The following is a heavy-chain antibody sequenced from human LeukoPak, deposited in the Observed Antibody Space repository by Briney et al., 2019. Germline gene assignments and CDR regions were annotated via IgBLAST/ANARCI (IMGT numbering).Heavy chain of an antibody. CDR3: ARGGELTMVRGVIFGY. CDR2: INCDGSST. CDR1: GFTFSSYW. V-gene: IGHV3-74*01. D-gene: IGHD3-10*01. J-gene: IGHJ4*02. Sequence: GGSLRPSCAAFGFTFSSYWMHWVRQGPGKGLGWVSRINCDGSSTSYADSVKGRFTISRDNAKNTLYLQMNSLRAEDTAVYYCARGGELTMVRGVIFGYWGQGTLVTVSS.